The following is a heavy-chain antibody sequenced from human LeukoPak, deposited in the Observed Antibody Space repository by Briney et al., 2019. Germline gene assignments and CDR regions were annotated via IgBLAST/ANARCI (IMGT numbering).Heavy chain of an antibody. D-gene: IGHD3-10*01. CDR2: ISSSSIYI. J-gene: IGHJ4*02. Sequence: KPGGTLRLSCAASGFTFSSYSMNWVRQAPGKGLEWVSSISSSSIYIYYADSVTGRFTISRDNAKNSLYLQMNSLRAEDTAVYYCARDLLTMVRGIDYWGQGTLVSVSS. CDR3: ARDLLTMVRGIDY. CDR1: GFTFSSYS. V-gene: IGHV3-21*01.